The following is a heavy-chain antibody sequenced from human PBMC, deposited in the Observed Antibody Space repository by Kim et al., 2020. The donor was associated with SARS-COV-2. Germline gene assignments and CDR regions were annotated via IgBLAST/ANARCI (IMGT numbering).Heavy chain of an antibody. CDR2: IYHSGST. Sequence: SETLSLTCTVSGYSISSGYYWGWIRQPPGKGLEWIGSIYHSGSTYYNPSLKSRVTISVDTSKNQFSLRLSCVTAADTAVYYCARDRSTTLFLARYYYGMDVWGQGTTVTVSS. D-gene: IGHD1-1*01. CDR1: GYSISSGYY. CDR3: ARDRSTTLFLARYYYGMDV. V-gene: IGHV4-38-2*02. J-gene: IGHJ6*02.